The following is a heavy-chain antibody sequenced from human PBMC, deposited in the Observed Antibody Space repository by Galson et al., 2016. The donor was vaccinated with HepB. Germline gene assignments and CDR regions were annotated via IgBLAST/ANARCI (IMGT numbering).Heavy chain of an antibody. D-gene: IGHD1-26*01. CDR2: FYYGGRM. CDR1: GFTFATYS. CDR3: ARVWDPTDYIDS. Sequence: LRLSCAASGFTFATYSMNWVRQAPGKGLEWLASFYYGGRMYYNPSLTSRVTISADTSQNQFSLEMTSVTPADTAVYHCARVWDPTDYIDSWGQGSLVTVSA. V-gene: IGHV4-59*05. J-gene: IGHJ4*02.